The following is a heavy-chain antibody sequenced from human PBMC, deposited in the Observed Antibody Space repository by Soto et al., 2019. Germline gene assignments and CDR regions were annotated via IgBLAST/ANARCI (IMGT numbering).Heavy chain of an antibody. Sequence: GGSLRLSCAASGSTFSNAWMNWVRQAPGKGLEWVGRIKSKTDGGTTDYAAPVKGRFTISRDDSKNTLYLQMNSLKTEDTAVYYCTTDVGGANSLFDYWGQGTLVTVSS. CDR3: TTDVGGANSLFDY. CDR2: IKSKTDGGTT. D-gene: IGHD3-16*01. V-gene: IGHV3-15*07. CDR1: GSTFSNAW. J-gene: IGHJ4*02.